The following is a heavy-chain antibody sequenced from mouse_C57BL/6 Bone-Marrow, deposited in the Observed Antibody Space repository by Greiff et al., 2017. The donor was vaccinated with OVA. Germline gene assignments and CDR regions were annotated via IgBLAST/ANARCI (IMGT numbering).Heavy chain of an antibody. CDR2: IDPSDSYT. D-gene: IGHD1-1*01. CDR1: GYTFTSYW. CDR3: ARKATTVPFAY. V-gene: IGHV1-69*01. J-gene: IGHJ3*01. Sequence: VQLQQPGAELVMPGASVKLSCKASGYTFTSYWMHWVKQRPGQGLEWIGEIDPSDSYTNYNQKFKGKSTLTVDKSSSTAYMQLSSLTSEDSAVYYCARKATTVPFAYWGQGTLVTVSA.